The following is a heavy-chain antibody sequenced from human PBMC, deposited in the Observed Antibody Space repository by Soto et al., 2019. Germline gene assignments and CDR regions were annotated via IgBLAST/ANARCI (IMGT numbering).Heavy chain of an antibody. CDR3: ARANGWYGDWFDP. CDR1: GGSISSGDYY. Sequence: SETLSLTCTVSGGSISSGDYYWSWIRQPPGQGLEWIGYMYRTGSTYYNPSLKSRLTISVDRSKNQFSLKLRPVTATDTAVYYCARANGWYGDWFDPWGQGALVTVS. V-gene: IGHV4-30-4*01. J-gene: IGHJ5*02. D-gene: IGHD6-19*01. CDR2: MYRTGST.